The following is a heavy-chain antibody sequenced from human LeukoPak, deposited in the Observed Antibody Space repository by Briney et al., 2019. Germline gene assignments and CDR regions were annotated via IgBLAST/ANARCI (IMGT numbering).Heavy chain of an antibody. J-gene: IGHJ4*02. V-gene: IGHV2-70*11. CDR3: ARIRREWIDY. CDR1: GFSPSTSGMC. D-gene: IGHD2-8*01. Sequence: SGPTLVNPPQTLTLTCTFSGFSPSTSGMCVSWIRQPPGKGLELVARIDWDDDKYYSTSLKTRLTTSKNTTKNQVVLTMTNMDPVDTATYYGARIRREWIDYWGQGTLVTVSS. CDR2: IDWDDDK.